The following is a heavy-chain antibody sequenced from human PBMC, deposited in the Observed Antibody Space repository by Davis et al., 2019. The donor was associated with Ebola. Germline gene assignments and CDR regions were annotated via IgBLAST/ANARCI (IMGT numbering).Heavy chain of an antibody. Sequence: SETLSLTCAVYGGSFSGYYWSWIRQLPGKGLEWIGEINHSGSTNYNPSLKSRVTISVDTSKNQFSLKLSSVTAADTAVYYCARGRGYSSSWSFYYYGMDVWGQGTTVTVSS. CDR2: INHSGST. CDR1: GGSFSGYY. V-gene: IGHV4-34*01. J-gene: IGHJ6*02. D-gene: IGHD6-13*01. CDR3: ARGRGYSSSWSFYYYGMDV.